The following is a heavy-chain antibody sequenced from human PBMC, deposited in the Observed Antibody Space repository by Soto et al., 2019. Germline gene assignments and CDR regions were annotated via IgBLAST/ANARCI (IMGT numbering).Heavy chain of an antibody. CDR3: AKEESSGWYTYFDY. CDR2: ISYDGSKK. D-gene: IGHD6-19*01. V-gene: IGHV3-30*18. CDR1: GFIFSGYD. J-gene: IGHJ4*02. Sequence: QVQLVESGGGVVQPGRSLRLSCAASGFIFSGYDMHWVRQAQGKGLEWVAGISYDGSKKYYAESVKGRFTISRDNSKNTLFLQMSSLRAEDTAVHFCAKEESSGWYTYFDYWGQGILVTVST.